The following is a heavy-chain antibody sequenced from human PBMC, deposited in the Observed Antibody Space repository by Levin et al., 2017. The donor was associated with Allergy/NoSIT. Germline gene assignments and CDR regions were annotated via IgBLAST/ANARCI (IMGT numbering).Heavy chain of an antibody. CDR3: ARDRSRVDWLLSPRSDAFDI. V-gene: IGHV1-2*02. CDR2: INPNSGGT. J-gene: IGHJ3*02. Sequence: ASVKVSCKASGYTFTGYYMHWVRQAPGQGLEWMGWINPNSGGTNYAQKFQGRVTMTRDTSISTAYMELSRLRSDDTAVYYCARDRSRVDWLLSPRSDAFDIWGQGTMVTVSS. CDR1: GYTFTGYY. D-gene: IGHD3-9*01.